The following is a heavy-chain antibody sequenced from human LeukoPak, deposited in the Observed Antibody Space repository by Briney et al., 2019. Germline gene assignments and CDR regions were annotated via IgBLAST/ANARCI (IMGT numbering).Heavy chain of an antibody. J-gene: IGHJ4*02. CDR2: IRSKANSYAT. Sequence: GGSLRLSCAASGFTFSGSAMHWVRQASGKGLEWVGRIRSKANSYATAYAASVKGRFTISRDDSKNTAYLQMNSLRTEDTAVYYCTRQGPRDGYNYDYWGQGTLVTVSS. V-gene: IGHV3-73*01. CDR1: GFTFSGSA. CDR3: TRQGPRDGYNYDY. D-gene: IGHD5-24*01.